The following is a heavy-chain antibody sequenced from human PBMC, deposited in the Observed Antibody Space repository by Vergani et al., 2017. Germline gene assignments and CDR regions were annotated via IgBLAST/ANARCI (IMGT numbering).Heavy chain of an antibody. V-gene: IGHV1-69*06. J-gene: IGHJ4*02. CDR2: IIPIFGTA. CDR3: ARASDYGDSVPLFY. D-gene: IGHD4-17*01. CDR1: GGTFSSYA. Sequence: QVQLVQSGAEVKKPGSSVKVSCKASGGTFSSYAISWVRQAPGQGLEWMGRIIPIFGTANYAQKLQGRVTMTTDTSTSTAYMELRSLRSDDTAVYYCARASDYGDSVPLFYWGQGTLVTVSS.